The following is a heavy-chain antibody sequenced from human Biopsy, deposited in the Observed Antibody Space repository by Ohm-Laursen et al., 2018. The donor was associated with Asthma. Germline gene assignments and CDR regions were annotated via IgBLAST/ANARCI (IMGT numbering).Heavy chain of an antibody. Sequence: SLRLSCAASGFTFSRYAIHWVRQAPGKGLEWVAVIWFDGSNKYYVDSVRGRFTVSRDDSKNTLYLQMNSLRPDDTAVYYCARDVMEWYLPAFDFWGQGTLVTVSS. CDR3: ARDVMEWYLPAFDF. V-gene: IGHV3-33*08. CDR2: IWFDGSNK. D-gene: IGHD3-3*01. J-gene: IGHJ4*02. CDR1: GFTFSRYA.